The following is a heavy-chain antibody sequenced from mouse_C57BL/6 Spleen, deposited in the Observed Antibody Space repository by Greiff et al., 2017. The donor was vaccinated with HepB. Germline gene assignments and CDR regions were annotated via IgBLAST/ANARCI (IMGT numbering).Heavy chain of an antibody. CDR2: IDPANGNT. Sequence: VQLQQSVAELVRPGASVKLSCTASGFTIKNTYMHWVKQRPEQGLEWIGRIDPANGNTKYAPKFQGKATITADTSSNTAYLQLSSLTSEDTAIYYCARGDGRSLFDYWGQGTTLTVSS. D-gene: IGHD1-1*01. V-gene: IGHV14-3*01. CDR3: ARGDGRSLFDY. J-gene: IGHJ2*01. CDR1: GFTIKNTY.